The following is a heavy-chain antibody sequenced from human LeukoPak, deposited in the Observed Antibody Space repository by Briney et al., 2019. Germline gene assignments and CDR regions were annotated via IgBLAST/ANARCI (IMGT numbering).Heavy chain of an antibody. CDR3: AREINSSAYY. Sequence: ASVKVSCKASRYTFTCSYIHWVRQAPGQGLEWMGRINPNSGDTNYAQKFQGRVTMSRDTSISTAYMELSRLRSDDTAVYYCAREINSSAYYWGQGTLVTVSS. J-gene: IGHJ4*02. D-gene: IGHD3-22*01. CDR2: INPNSGDT. V-gene: IGHV1-2*06. CDR1: RYTFTCSY.